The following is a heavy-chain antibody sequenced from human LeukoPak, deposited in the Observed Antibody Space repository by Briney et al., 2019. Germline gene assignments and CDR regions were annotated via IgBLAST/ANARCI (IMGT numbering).Heavy chain of an antibody. CDR1: GYTFNSYG. V-gene: IGHV1-2*02. Sequence: ASVKVSCKTSGYTFNSYGISWVRQAPGQGLEWMGWINPNSGGTNYAQNFQGRVTMTRDTSITTAYMELSRLRSDDTAVYYCARDTYYYDSRQGFDYWGQGTLVTVSS. D-gene: IGHD3-22*01. CDR3: ARDTYYYDSRQGFDY. CDR2: INPNSGGT. J-gene: IGHJ4*02.